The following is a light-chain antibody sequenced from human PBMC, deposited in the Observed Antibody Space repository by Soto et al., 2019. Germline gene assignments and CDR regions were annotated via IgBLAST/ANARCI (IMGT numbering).Light chain of an antibody. V-gene: IGLV1-44*01. Sequence: QPVLTQPPSASGTPGQRVTISCSGSSSNIGSNTVNWYQQLPGTAPKLLIYGNNNRPSGVPDRFSGSKSGTSASLAITGLQAEDEAEYYCQSYDSSLSGWVFGGGTKLTVL. CDR3: QSYDSSLSGWV. CDR2: GNN. J-gene: IGLJ3*02. CDR1: SSNIGSNT.